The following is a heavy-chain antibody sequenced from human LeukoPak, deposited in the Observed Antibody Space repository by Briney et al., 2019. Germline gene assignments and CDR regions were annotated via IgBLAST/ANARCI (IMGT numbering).Heavy chain of an antibody. CDR2: INPSGGNT. D-gene: IGHD3-22*01. CDR3: ARDSVRLYAFDI. Sequence: ASVKVSCKASGYTLTNYYMHWVRQAPGQGLEWMGIINPSGGNTTYAQRLQGRVTLTRDTSISTAYMELSRLRSDDTAVYYCARDSVRLYAFDIWGQGTMVTVSS. CDR1: GYTLTNYY. J-gene: IGHJ3*02. V-gene: IGHV1-46*04.